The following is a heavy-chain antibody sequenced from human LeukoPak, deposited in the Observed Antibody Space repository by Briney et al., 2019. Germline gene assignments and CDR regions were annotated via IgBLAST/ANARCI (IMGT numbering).Heavy chain of an antibody. CDR2: IYTSGTT. D-gene: IGHD4-17*01. V-gene: IGHV4-4*07. CDR1: GGSISSYY. CDR3: ARLSTVPTSFDY. J-gene: IGHJ4*02. Sequence: KPSETLSLTCTVSGGSISSYYWSWIRQPAGKGLEWIGRIYTSGTTHYNPSLKSRVTMSVDTSKNQFSLKLSSVTAADTAVYYCARLSTVPTSFDYWGQGTLVTVSS.